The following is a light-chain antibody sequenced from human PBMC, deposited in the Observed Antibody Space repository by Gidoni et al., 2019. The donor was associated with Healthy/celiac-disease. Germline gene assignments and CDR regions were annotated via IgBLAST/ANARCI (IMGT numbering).Light chain of an antibody. CDR1: QSVLYSSNNKNY. CDR2: WAS. V-gene: IGKV4-1*01. J-gene: IGKJ1*01. Sequence: DIVMTPSPDSLSLSLGERATINCKSSQSVLYSSNNKNYLAWYQQKPGQPPKLRIYWASTRESGVPDRFSGSGSGTDFTLTISSLQAEDVAVYYCQQYYSTPWTFGQXTKVEIK. CDR3: QQYYSTPWT.